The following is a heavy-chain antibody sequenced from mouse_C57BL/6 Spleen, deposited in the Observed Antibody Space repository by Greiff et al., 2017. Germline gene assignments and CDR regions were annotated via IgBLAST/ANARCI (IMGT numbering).Heavy chain of an antibody. CDR2: LSNGGGST. D-gene: IGHD2-10*01. V-gene: IGHV5-12*01. CDR1: GFTFSDYY. CDR3: AIHSAYSFFAY. Sequence: EVQRVESGGGLVQPGGSLKLSCAASGFTFSDYYMYWVRQTPEKRLEWVAYLSNGGGSTYYPDTVKGRVTISRNNANNTLYLQMSRLKSEDTAMYYCAIHSAYSFFAYWGQGTLVTVSA. J-gene: IGHJ3*01.